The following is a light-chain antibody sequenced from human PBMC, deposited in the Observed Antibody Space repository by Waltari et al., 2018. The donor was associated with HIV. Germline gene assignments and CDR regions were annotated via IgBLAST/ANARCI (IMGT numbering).Light chain of an antibody. CDR3: CSYAGSSTFVV. CDR1: SSAVGRYYL. Sequence: QSALTQPASVSGSPGQSITISCTGTSSAVGRYYLVSWYQQHPGKAPKLMIYEVSKRPSGVSNLFAGSKSGNTASLTISGLQAEDEADYYCCSYAGSSTFVVFGGGTKLTVL. J-gene: IGLJ2*01. V-gene: IGLV2-23*02. CDR2: EVS.